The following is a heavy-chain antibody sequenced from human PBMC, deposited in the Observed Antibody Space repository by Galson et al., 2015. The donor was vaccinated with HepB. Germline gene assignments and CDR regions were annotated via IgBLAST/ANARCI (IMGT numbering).Heavy chain of an antibody. Sequence: TLSLTCTVSGGSISSYYWSWIRQPPGKGLEWIGYIYYSGSTNYNPSLKSRVTISVDTSKSQFSLKLSPVTAADTAVYYCASYLGLSGDSYFDYWGQGTLVTVSS. CDR3: ASYLGLSGDSYFDY. J-gene: IGHJ4*02. D-gene: IGHD4-17*01. CDR1: GGSISSYY. CDR2: IYYSGST. V-gene: IGHV4-59*01.